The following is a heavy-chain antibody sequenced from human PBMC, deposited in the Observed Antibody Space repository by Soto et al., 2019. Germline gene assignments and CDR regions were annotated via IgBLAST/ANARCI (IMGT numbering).Heavy chain of an antibody. CDR3: THDSVGGMGFDF. CDR2: IYWDDDA. J-gene: IGHJ5*01. Sequence: QITLKESGPTLVKPTQTLTLTCTFSGFSLSSRGVGVGWIRQPPGKALEWLALIYWDDDARYSPSLKDRLTITKDTSKNQVVLTMTNMDTDDTATYYCTHDSVGGMGFDFWGQGTLVTVSS. CDR1: GFSLSSRGVG. V-gene: IGHV2-5*02. D-gene: IGHD1-1*01.